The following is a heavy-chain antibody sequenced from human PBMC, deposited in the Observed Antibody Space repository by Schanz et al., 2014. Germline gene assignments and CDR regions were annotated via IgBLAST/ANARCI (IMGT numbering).Heavy chain of an antibody. CDR3: ARGRGFYDY. Sequence: QILLVQPGPEVKKPGASVTVSCKASGYTFTSYGISWVRQAPGQGLEWMGWISPYNGDTNYALKLQGRVTMTTDTSTGTAYMELSSLTSEDTAVHYCARGRGFYDYWGQGILVTVSS. CDR1: GYTFTSYG. V-gene: IGHV1-18*01. D-gene: IGHD3-10*01. J-gene: IGHJ4*02. CDR2: ISPYNGDT.